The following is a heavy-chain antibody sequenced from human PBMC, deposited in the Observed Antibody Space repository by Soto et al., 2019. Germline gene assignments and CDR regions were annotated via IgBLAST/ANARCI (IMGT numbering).Heavy chain of an antibody. V-gene: IGHV4-39*01. Sequence: PSETLSLTCTVSGGSISSSSYYWGWIRQPPGKGLEWIGSIYYSGSTYYNPSLKSRVTISVDTSKNQFSLKLSSVTAADTAVYYCAVDTHRYCSGGSCYSYAFDIWGQGTMVTVS. CDR1: GGSISSSSYY. D-gene: IGHD2-15*01. CDR3: AVDTHRYCSGGSCYSYAFDI. CDR2: IYYSGST. J-gene: IGHJ3*02.